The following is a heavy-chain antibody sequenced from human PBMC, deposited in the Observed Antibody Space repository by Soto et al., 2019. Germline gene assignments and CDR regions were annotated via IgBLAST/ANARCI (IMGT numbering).Heavy chain of an antibody. CDR1: GFTFSSYA. CDR3: AKARYTAGWYQFDY. V-gene: IGHV3-23*01. CDR2: ITGSGGST. D-gene: IGHD6-19*01. Sequence: EVRLLESGGALVQPGGSLILSCPASGFTFSSYAMSGVRQAPGKGLEWVSVITGSGGSTKYADSVLGRFTISRDNSKNTLFLQMNSLRAEDAAVYYCAKARYTAGWYQFDYWGQGTLVTVSS. J-gene: IGHJ4*02.